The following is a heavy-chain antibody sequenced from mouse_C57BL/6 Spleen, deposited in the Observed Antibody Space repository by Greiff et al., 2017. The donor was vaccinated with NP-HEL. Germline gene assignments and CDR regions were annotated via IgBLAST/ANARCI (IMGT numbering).Heavy chain of an antibody. CDR1: GYTFTDYE. CDR2: IDPETGGT. Sequence: VQGVESGAELVRPGASVTLSCKASGYTFTDYEMHWVKQTPVHGLEWIGAIDPETGGTAYNQKFKGKAILTADKSSSTAYMELRSLTSEDSAVYYCTRRWLGDAMDYWGQGTSVTVSS. J-gene: IGHJ4*01. V-gene: IGHV1-15*01. CDR3: TRRWLGDAMDY. D-gene: IGHD2-3*01.